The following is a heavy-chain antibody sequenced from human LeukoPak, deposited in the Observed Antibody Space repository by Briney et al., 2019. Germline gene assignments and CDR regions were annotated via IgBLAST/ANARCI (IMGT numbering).Heavy chain of an antibody. CDR2: ISWNSGSI. V-gene: IGHV3-9*01. CDR1: GFTFDDYA. CDR3: AKDMMTGSMVRGPTVDY. Sequence: PGRSLRLSCAASGFTFDDYAMHWVRQAPGKGLEWVSGISWNSGSIGYADSVKGRFTISRDNAKNSLYLQMNSLRAEDTALYYCAKDMMTGSMVRGPTVDYWGQGTLVTVSS. D-gene: IGHD3-10*01. J-gene: IGHJ4*02.